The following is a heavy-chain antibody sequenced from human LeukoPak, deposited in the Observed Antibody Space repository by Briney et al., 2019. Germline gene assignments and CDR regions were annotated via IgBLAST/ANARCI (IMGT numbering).Heavy chain of an antibody. CDR1: GYTFTGYY. CDR2: INPNSGGT. J-gene: IGHJ4*02. D-gene: IGHD1-26*01. CDR3: ARDSSGSYLDY. Sequence: ASVKDSCKASGYTFTGYYMHWGRQAPGQGLEWIGCINPNSGGTNYAQKFQGRVTMTRDTSISTAYMELSRLRSDDTAVYYCARDSSGSYLDYWGQGTLVTVSS. V-gene: IGHV1-2*02.